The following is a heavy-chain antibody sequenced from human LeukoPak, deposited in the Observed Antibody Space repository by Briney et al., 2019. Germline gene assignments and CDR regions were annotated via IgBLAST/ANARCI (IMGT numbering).Heavy chain of an antibody. CDR1: GFTFSSYS. D-gene: IGHD6-6*01. CDR2: ITSSSNSI. V-gene: IGHV3-48*01. J-gene: IGHJ6*03. Sequence: GGSLRLSCAASGFTFSSYSMNWVRQAPGKGLEWISYITSSSNSIYYADSVKGRFTISRDNAKNSLYLQMNSLRAEDTAVYYCARTREEYSSSSYYYYYYMDVWGKGTTVTVSS. CDR3: ARTREEYSSSSYYYYYYMDV.